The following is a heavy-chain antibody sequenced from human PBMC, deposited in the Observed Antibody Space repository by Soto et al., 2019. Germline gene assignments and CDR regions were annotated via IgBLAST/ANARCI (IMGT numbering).Heavy chain of an antibody. Sequence: QVQLVQSGAEVKKPGSSVKVSCKASGGTFSSYAISWVRQAPGQGLEWMGGIIPISGTANYAQKFQGRVTITGDESTSTAHMELGSLRSEDTAVYYCARSQGSSTSLEIYYYYYYGMDVWGQGTTVTVSS. D-gene: IGHD2-2*01. J-gene: IGHJ6*02. CDR1: GGTFSSYA. CDR3: ARSQGSSTSLEIYYYYYYGMDV. V-gene: IGHV1-69*01. CDR2: IIPISGTA.